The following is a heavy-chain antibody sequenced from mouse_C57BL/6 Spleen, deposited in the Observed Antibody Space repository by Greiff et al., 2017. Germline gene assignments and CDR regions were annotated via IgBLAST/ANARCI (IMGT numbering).Heavy chain of an antibody. V-gene: IGHV1-55*01. D-gene: IGHD2-5*01. CDR2: IYPGSGST. J-gene: IGHJ1*03. CDR1: GYTFTSYW. CDR3: ARSGYSNYVRYFDV. Sequence: QVQLQQPGAELVKPGASVKMSCKASGYTFTSYWITWVKQRPGQGLEWIGDIYPGSGSTNYNEKFKSKATLTVDTSSSTAYMQLSSLTSEDSAVYYCARSGYSNYVRYFDVWDTGTTVTVSS.